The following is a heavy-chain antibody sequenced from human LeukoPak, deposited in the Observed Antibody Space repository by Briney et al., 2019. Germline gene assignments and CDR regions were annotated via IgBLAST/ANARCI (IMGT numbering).Heavy chain of an antibody. CDR2: IIPILGIA. V-gene: IGHV1-69*04. CDR1: GGTFSSYA. J-gene: IGHJ4*02. D-gene: IGHD5-24*01. CDR3: AREGSRDGYNEDYFDY. Sequence: ASVEVSCKASGGTFSSYAISWVRQAPGQGLEWMGRIIPILGIANYAQKFQGRVTITADKSTSTAYMELSSLRSEDTAVYYCAREGSRDGYNEDYFDYWGQGTLVTVSS.